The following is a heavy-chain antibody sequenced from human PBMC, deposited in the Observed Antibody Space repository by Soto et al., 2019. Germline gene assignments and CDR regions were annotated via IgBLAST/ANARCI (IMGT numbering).Heavy chain of an antibody. CDR1: GGSFSGYY. Sequence: TLSLTCAVYGGSFSGYYWSWIRQPPGKGLEWIGSIYSTGNTYYNPSLNSQVTISVDTSKNQFSLNVISVTAADTAVYYCRRSSRYSTDVWGQGTTVTVSS. V-gene: IGHV4-34*01. CDR2: IYSTGNT. J-gene: IGHJ6*02. CDR3: RRSSRYSTDV. D-gene: IGHD6-13*01.